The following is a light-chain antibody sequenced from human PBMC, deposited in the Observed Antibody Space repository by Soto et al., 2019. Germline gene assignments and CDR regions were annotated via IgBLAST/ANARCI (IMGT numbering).Light chain of an antibody. Sequence: DIQMSQSPSTLSASVGGRATITCRASQGTGDWLAWYQQKPGKAPKLLIYKTSTLEGGVPSRFSGSGSETEFTLTISSLQPDDFATYYCQQYSSYPLTFGGGTKVDIK. CDR1: QGTGDW. CDR2: KTS. CDR3: QQYSSYPLT. V-gene: IGKV1-5*03. J-gene: IGKJ4*01.